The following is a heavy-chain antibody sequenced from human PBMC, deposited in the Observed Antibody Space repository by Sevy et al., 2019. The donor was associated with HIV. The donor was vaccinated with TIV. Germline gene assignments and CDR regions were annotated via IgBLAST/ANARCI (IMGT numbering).Heavy chain of an antibody. D-gene: IGHD1-26*01. CDR2: ISWNSGSI. CDR3: AKDGGELQQGAFDY. V-gene: IGHV3-9*01. Sequence: GGSLRLSCAASGFTFDDYAMHWVRQAPGKGLEWVSGISWNSGSIGYADSVKGRFTISRDNAKNSLYLQMNSLRAEDTALYYCAKDGGELQQGAFDYWGQGTLVTVSS. J-gene: IGHJ4*02. CDR1: GFTFDDYA.